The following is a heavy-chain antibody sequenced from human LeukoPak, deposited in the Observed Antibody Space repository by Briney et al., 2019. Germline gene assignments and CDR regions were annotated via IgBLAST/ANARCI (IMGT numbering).Heavy chain of an antibody. CDR3: ARGRIAYYGMDV. J-gene: IGHJ6*02. V-gene: IGHV6-1*01. Sequence: SQTLSLTCAISGDSVSSNSVAWNWIRQSPSRGLEWLGRTYYRSKWYNDYAVSVKSRITINPDTSKNHFSLQLNSVTPEDTAVYYCARGRIAYYGMDVWGQGTTVTVSS. CDR1: GDSVSSNSVA. CDR2: TYYRSKWYN.